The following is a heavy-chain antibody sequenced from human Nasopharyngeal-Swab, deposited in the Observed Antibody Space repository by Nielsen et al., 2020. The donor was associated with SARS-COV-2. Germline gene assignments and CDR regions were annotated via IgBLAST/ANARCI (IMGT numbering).Heavy chain of an antibody. V-gene: IGHV3-33*01. CDR2: IWYDGSNK. CDR3: ARDQGYMDV. CDR1: GFTFSSYG. Sequence: GRSLRLSCAASGFTFSSYGMHWVRQAPGKGLEWVAVIWYDGSNKYYADSVKGRFTISRDNSKNTLYLQMSSLRAGDTAVYYCARDQGYMDVWGKGTTVTVSS. J-gene: IGHJ6*03.